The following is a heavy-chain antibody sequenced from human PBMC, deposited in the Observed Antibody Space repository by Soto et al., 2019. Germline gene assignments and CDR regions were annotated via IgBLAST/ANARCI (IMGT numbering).Heavy chain of an antibody. CDR1: GGSISSSSYY. Sequence: SETLSLTCTVSGGSISSSSYYWGWIRQPPGKGLEWIGSIYYSGNTYYNPSLKSRVTISVDTSKNQLSLKLSSVTAADMAVYYCARRAVAGTRKWFDHWGQGTLVTVSS. J-gene: IGHJ5*02. CDR2: IYYSGNT. D-gene: IGHD6-19*01. CDR3: ARRAVAGTRKWFDH. V-gene: IGHV4-39*01.